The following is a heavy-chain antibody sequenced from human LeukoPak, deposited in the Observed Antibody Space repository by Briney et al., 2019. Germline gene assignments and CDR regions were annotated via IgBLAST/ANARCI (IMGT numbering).Heavy chain of an antibody. CDR2: ISASGP. D-gene: IGHD3-22*01. CDR3: AKDHESDGYPCLDH. Sequence: GGSLRLSCAASGFTFSRLAMTWVRQAPGKGLEWVSTISASGPYYADAVRGRFTISRDNSRNTLSLQMDSLRAEDTAAYYCAKDHESDGYPCLDHWGLGTLVTVSS. J-gene: IGHJ4*02. CDR1: GFTFSRLA. V-gene: IGHV3-23*01.